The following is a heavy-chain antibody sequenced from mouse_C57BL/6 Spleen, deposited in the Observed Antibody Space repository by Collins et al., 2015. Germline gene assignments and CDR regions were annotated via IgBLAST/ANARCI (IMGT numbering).Heavy chain of an antibody. CDR3: ARPYEGAMDY. CDR2: INPDSSTI. Sequence: EVKLLQSGGGLVQLGGSLKLSCAASGIDFSRYWMSWVRRAPGKGLEWIGEINPDSSTINYAPSLKDKFIISKDNAKNTLYLQMSKVRSEDTALYYCARPYEGAMDYWGQGTSVTVSS. CDR1: GIDFSRYW. D-gene: IGHD2-3*01. V-gene: IGHV4-1*01. J-gene: IGHJ4*01.